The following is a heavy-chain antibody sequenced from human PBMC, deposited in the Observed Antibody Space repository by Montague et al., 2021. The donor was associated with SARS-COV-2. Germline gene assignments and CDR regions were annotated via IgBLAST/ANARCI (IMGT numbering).Heavy chain of an antibody. Sequence: PALVKPTQTLTLTCTFSGFSLSTIGVGVGWIRQPPGKALEWLALIYWDDDKRYSPFLRSRLTITKDTSKNQVVLTMTNMDPVDTATYFCAHSSGVDWLPRSWFDSGGGGTRVTVSS. D-gene: IGHD3-9*01. CDR2: IYWDDDK. V-gene: IGHV2-5*02. CDR1: GFSLSTIGVG. CDR3: AHSSGVDWLPRSWFDS. J-gene: IGHJ5*01.